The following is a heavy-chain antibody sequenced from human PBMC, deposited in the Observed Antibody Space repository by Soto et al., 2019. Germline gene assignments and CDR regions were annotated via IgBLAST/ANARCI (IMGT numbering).Heavy chain of an antibody. D-gene: IGHD6-19*01. CDR2: ISSSSSYI. Sequence: EVQLVESGGGLVKPGGSLRLSCAASGSTFSSYSMNWVRQAPGKGLEWVSSISSSSSYIYYADSVKGRFTISRDNAKDSLYLQMNSLRAEDTAVYYCARDQVAGTRYFDLWGRGTMVTVS. V-gene: IGHV3-21*01. J-gene: IGHJ2*01. CDR3: ARDQVAGTRYFDL. CDR1: GSTFSSYS.